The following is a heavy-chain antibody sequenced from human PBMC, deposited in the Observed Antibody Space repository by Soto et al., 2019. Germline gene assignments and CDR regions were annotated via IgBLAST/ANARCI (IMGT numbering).Heavy chain of an antibody. V-gene: IGHV4-4*02. Sequence: QVQLQESGPGLVKPSGTLSLTCAVSGGSISSSNWWSWVRQPPGKGLEWIGEIYHSGSTNYNPSLKRRXXIXVXXSKNQFYLKLSSVTAADTAVYYCARSHMVRGVFDYWGQGTLVTVSS. CDR3: ARSHMVRGVFDY. D-gene: IGHD3-10*01. CDR2: IYHSGST. J-gene: IGHJ4*02. CDR1: GGSISSSNW.